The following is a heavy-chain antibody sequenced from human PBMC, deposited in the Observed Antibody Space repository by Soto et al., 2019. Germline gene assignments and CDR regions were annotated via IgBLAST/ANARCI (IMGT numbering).Heavy chain of an antibody. Sequence: ASVKVSCKASGYTFTSYGISWVRQAPGQGLEWMGWISAYNGNTNYAQKLQGRDTMTTDTSTSTAYMELRSLRSDDTAVYYCASGGTYCGGDCYSYDGAFDIWGQGTMVTVSS. CDR2: ISAYNGNT. V-gene: IGHV1-18*01. D-gene: IGHD2-21*02. CDR3: ASGGTYCGGDCYSYDGAFDI. CDR1: GYTFTSYG. J-gene: IGHJ3*02.